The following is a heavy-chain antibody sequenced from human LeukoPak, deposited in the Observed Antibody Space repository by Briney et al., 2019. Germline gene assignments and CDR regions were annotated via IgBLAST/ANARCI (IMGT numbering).Heavy chain of an antibody. D-gene: IGHD3-3*01. CDR2: IYYGGYT. CDR1: GGSISSNNYY. Sequence: PSENLSLTCTVSGGSISSNNYYWGWIRQPPGKGLEWVGSIYYGGYTYYNPSLKSRVTISVDTSKNQFSLKLSSVTAADTAIYYCQSRFLEWLLDYWGQGTLVTVSS. J-gene: IGHJ4*02. CDR3: QSRFLEWLLDY. V-gene: IGHV4-39*01.